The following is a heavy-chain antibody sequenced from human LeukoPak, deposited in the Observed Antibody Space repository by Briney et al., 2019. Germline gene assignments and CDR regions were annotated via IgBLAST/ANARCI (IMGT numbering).Heavy chain of an antibody. CDR2: IYYSGSP. CDR1: GGSISSANYY. CDR3: ASLYYFDRSRGWNY. D-gene: IGHD3-22*01. J-gene: IGHJ4*02. V-gene: IGHV4-39*01. Sequence: PSETLSLTCAVSGGSISSANYYWGWIRQPPGEGREWMGSIYYSGSPYYNSSRKSRVTISVDTSKNQCSLKLSSLTAADTADFSCASLYYFDRSRGWNYWGQGTLVTVSS.